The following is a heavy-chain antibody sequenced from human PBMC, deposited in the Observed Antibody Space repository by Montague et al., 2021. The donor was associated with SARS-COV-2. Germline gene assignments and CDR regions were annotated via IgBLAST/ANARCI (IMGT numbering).Heavy chain of an antibody. CDR1: GFTFSSYA. V-gene: IGHV3-30*04. D-gene: IGHD3-9*01. CDR3: AREGYDILSGYLHDDFDI. Sequence: SLRLSCAASGFTFSSYAMHWVRQAPGKGLEWVAVISYDGSNKYYADSVKGRFTISRDNSKNTLYLQMNSLRAEDTAVYYCAREGYDILSGYLHDDFDIWGQGTMVTVSS. CDR2: ISYDGSNK. J-gene: IGHJ3*02.